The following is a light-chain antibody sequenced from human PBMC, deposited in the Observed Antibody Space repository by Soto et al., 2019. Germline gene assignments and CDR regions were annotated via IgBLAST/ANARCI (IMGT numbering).Light chain of an antibody. CDR3: SLYTSSSTPHVV. J-gene: IGLJ2*01. Sequence: QSVLTQPASVSGSPGQSITISCTGTSSDVGGYNYVSWYQQYPGKAPKLMIYDVSNRPSGVSNRFSGSKSGNTASLTISGLQAEDEADYYCSLYTSSSTPHVVFGGGTKLTVL. CDR2: DVS. V-gene: IGLV2-14*01. CDR1: SSDVGGYNY.